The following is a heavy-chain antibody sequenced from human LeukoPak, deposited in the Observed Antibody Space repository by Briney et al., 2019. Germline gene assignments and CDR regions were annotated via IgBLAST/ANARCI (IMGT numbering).Heavy chain of an antibody. D-gene: IGHD2/OR15-2a*01. CDR1: GFTFSSYS. V-gene: IGHV3-48*04. Sequence: GGSLRLSCAASGFTFSSYSMNWVRQAPGKGLEWVSYISSSSSTIYYADSVKGRFTISRDNAKNSLYLQMNSLRAEDTAVYYCARYYGSPDNWFDPWGQGTLVTVSS. J-gene: IGHJ5*02. CDR2: ISSSSSTI. CDR3: ARYYGSPDNWFDP.